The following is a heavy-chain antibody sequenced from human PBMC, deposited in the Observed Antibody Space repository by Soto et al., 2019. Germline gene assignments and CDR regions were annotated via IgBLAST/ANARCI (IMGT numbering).Heavy chain of an antibody. CDR3: AKTYAALMVYVRIDY. D-gene: IGHD2-8*01. J-gene: IGHJ4*02. V-gene: IGHV3-23*01. Sequence: EVQLLESGGGLVQPGGSLRLSRAASGFTFSTYAMTWVRQAPGKGLEWVSGIRDSGGSTYYADSVKGRFTISRDNSKNTLYLQMNSLRDEDTAVYYCAKTYAALMVYVRIDYWGQGTLVTVSS. CDR1: GFTFSTYA. CDR2: IRDSGGST.